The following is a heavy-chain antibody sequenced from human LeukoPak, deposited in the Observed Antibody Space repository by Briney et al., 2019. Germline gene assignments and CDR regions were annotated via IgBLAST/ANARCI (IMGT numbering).Heavy chain of an antibody. D-gene: IGHD6-6*01. CDR3: ARDGIAARRAFDI. Sequence: ASVKVSCKASGYTFTNYYMHWVRQAPGQGLEWMGIINPSGGSTSYAQKFQGRVTMTRDTSTSTVYMELSSLRSEDTAVYYCARDGIAARRAFDIWGQGTMVTVSS. CDR1: GYTFTNYY. V-gene: IGHV1-46*01. CDR2: INPSGGST. J-gene: IGHJ3*02.